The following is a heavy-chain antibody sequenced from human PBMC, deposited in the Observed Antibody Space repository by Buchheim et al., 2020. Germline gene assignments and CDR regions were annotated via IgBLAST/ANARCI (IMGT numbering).Heavy chain of an antibody. D-gene: IGHD4-17*01. V-gene: IGHV4-61*02. CDR1: GGSISSGSYY. CDR3: AREDGDYDGVWFDP. CDR2: IYTSGST. Sequence: QVQLQESGPGLVKPSQTLSLTCTVSGGSISSGSYYWSWIRQPAGKGLEWIGRIYTSGSTNYNPSLKSRVTISVDTSKNQFSLKLSSVTAADTAVYYCAREDGDYDGVWFDPWGQGTL. J-gene: IGHJ5*02.